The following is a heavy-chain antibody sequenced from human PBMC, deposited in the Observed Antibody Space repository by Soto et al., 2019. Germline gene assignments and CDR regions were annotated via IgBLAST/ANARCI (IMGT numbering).Heavy chain of an antibody. CDR3: AREKGAAYYGMDV. CDR2: IWYDGSNK. CDR1: GFTFSSYG. Sequence: QVQLVESGGGVVQPGRSLRLSCAASGFTFSSYGMHWVRQAPGKGLEWVAVIWYDGSNKYYADSVKGRFTISRDNSKNTRYLQMNSLRAEDTAVYYCAREKGAAYYGMDVWGQGTTVTVSS. J-gene: IGHJ6*02. V-gene: IGHV3-33*01. D-gene: IGHD6-13*01.